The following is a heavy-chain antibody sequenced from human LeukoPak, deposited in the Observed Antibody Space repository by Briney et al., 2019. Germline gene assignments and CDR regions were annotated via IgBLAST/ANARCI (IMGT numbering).Heavy chain of an antibody. CDR3: IAHFPYFYGFDV. Sequence: PGGSLRLSCVSSGFTIGTAWMSWVRQASGKGLEWLGHIKSEGEGATTDYAAPAKGRFAISRDDSKNMIYLQMSSLKIDDTAIYYCIAHFPYFYGFDVWGKGTTVTVSS. J-gene: IGHJ6*04. D-gene: IGHD3-3*02. V-gene: IGHV3-15*01. CDR1: GFTIGTAW. CDR2: IKSEGEGATT.